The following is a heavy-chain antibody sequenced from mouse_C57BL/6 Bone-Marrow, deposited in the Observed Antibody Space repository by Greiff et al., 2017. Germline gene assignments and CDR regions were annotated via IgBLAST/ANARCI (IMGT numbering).Heavy chain of an antibody. Sequence: QVQLQQSGPELVKPGASVKISCKASGYAFSSSWMNWVKQRPGKGLEWIGRIYPGDGDTNYNGKFKGKATLTADKSSSTTYMQLSSLTSEDSAVYFCARSGGYDGYYVRYFDVWGTGTTVTVSS. CDR3: ARSGGYDGYYVRYFDV. CDR2: IYPGDGDT. J-gene: IGHJ1*03. V-gene: IGHV1-82*01. CDR1: GYAFSSSW. D-gene: IGHD2-3*01.